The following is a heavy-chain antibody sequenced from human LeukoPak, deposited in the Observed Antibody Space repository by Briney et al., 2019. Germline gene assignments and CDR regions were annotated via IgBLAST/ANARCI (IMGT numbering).Heavy chain of an antibody. V-gene: IGHV4-59*01. Sequence: SETLSLTCTVSGGSISSYYWSWIRQPPGKGLEWIGYIYYSGSTNYNLSLKSRVTISVDTSKNQFSLKLSSVTAADTAVYYCARNRCSSTSCYGLDYWGQGTLVTVSS. CDR2: IYYSGST. CDR1: GGSISSYY. J-gene: IGHJ4*02. CDR3: ARNRCSSTSCYGLDY. D-gene: IGHD2-2*01.